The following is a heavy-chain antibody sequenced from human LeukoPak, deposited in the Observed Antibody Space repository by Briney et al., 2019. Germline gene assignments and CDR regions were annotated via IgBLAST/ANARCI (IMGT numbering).Heavy chain of an antibody. CDR1: GGTFRSYA. CDR2: IIPIFGTA. CDR3: ARDPKSFDGLRVHWFAP. V-gene: IGHV1-69*13. J-gene: IGHJ5*02. D-gene: IGHD3-9*01. Sequence: SVKVSCKASGGTFRSYAISWVRQAPGQGLEWMGGIIPIFGTANYAQKFQGRVTITADESTSTAYMELSSLRSEDTAVYYCARDPKSFDGLRVHWFAPWGQGTLVTAPS.